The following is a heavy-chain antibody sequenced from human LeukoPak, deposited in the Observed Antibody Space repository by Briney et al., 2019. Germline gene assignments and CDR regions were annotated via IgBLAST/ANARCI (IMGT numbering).Heavy chain of an antibody. CDR1: GYTFTDYY. V-gene: IGHV1-46*01. Sequence: GAPVKVSCKASGYTFTDYYIHWVRQAPGQGLEWMGFINPSGSSAAYAQKFQGRLTMTRDMFTSTDYMELTSLTSDDTAVYYCARDNSVGETAWWFDPWGQGTLVTVSS. CDR2: INPSGSSA. CDR3: ARDNSVGETAWWFDP. J-gene: IGHJ5*02. D-gene: IGHD1-26*01.